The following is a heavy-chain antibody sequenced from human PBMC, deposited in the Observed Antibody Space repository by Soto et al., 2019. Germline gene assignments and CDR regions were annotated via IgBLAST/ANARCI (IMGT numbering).Heavy chain of an antibody. D-gene: IGHD2-21*02. CDR1: GGSITSGGYY. Sequence: KPSETLSLTCSVSGGSITSGGYYWGWIRQPPGKGLEWIGHFYYSGSTYYNPSLKSRVTISVGTSMNQFSLSLSSVTAADTAVYYCVRRTSQTAWVDYFDYWGQGTLVTVSS. CDR2: FYYSGST. V-gene: IGHV4-30-4*01. CDR3: VRRTSQTAWVDYFDY. J-gene: IGHJ4*02.